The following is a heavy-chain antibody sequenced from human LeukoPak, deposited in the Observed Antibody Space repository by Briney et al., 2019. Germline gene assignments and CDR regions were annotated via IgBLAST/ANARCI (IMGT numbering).Heavy chain of an antibody. J-gene: IGHJ6*02. Sequence: ASVKVSCKASGYTFTSYGISWVRQAPGQGLEWMGWISAYNGNTNYAQKVQGRVTMTTDTSTSTAYMEMRRLRSDDPAVYYCARGGTTYYYGMDVWGQGTTVTVSS. CDR3: ARGGTTYYYGMDV. D-gene: IGHD2-15*01. CDR2: ISAYNGNT. V-gene: IGHV1-18*01. CDR1: GYTFTSYG.